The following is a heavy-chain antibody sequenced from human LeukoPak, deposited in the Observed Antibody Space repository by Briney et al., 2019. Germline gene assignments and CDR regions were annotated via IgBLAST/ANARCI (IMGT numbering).Heavy chain of an antibody. Sequence: PGGSLRLSCAASGFTFSSYAMSWVRQAPGKGLEWVSAISGSGGSTYYADSVKGRFTISRDNAKNSLYLQMNSLRAEDAAVYYCARGHYGLDVWGQGATVTVSS. J-gene: IGHJ6*02. CDR1: GFTFSSYA. CDR2: ISGSGGST. CDR3: ARGHYGLDV. V-gene: IGHV3-23*01.